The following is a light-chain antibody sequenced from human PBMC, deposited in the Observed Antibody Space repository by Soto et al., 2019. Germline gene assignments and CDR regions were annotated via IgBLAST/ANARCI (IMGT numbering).Light chain of an antibody. CDR1: QSISSW. J-gene: IGKJ1*01. CDR3: QQYNSQRT. CDR2: KAS. V-gene: IGKV1-5*03. Sequence: DIQMTQSPSTLSASVGDRVTITCRASQSISSWLAWQQQKPGKAPKLLIYKASSLKSGVPSRFSGSGSGTEFSLTISSLQPDDFATYYCQQYNSQRTFGQGTKVDIK.